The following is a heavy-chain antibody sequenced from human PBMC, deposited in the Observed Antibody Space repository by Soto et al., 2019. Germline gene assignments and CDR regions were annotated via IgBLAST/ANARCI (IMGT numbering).Heavy chain of an antibody. Sequence: GGSLRLSCAASGFTFSSYAMSWVRQAPGKGLEWVSAISGSGGSTYYADSVKGRFTISRDNSKNTLYLQMNSLRAEDTAVYYCAKYLYGDYWALIDYWGQGTLVTVSS. CDR2: ISGSGGST. CDR1: GFTFSSYA. D-gene: IGHD4-17*01. CDR3: AKYLYGDYWALIDY. V-gene: IGHV3-23*01. J-gene: IGHJ4*02.